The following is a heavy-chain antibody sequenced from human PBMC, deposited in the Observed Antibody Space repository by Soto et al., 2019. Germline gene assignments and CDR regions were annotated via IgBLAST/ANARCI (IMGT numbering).Heavy chain of an antibody. CDR2: ISWNSGSI. CDR3: AKDSGGYCDYVGAEYFQH. D-gene: IGHD4-17*01. Sequence: VQLVESGGGLVQPGRSLRLSCAASGFTFDDYAMHWVRQAPGKGLEWVSGISWNSGSIGYADSVKGRFTICRDNAKNSMYLQMNSRRAEDTALYYCAKDSGGYCDYVGAEYFQHWGQGTLNTVSS. V-gene: IGHV3-9*01. CDR1: GFTFDDYA. J-gene: IGHJ1*01.